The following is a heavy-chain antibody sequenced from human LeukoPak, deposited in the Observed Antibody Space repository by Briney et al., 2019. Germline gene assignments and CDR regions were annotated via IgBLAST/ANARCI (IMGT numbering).Heavy chain of an antibody. CDR2: IYYSGST. Sequence: PSETLSLTCTVSGGSISSYYWSWIRQPPGKGLEWSGYIYYSGSTNYNPSLKSRVTISVDTAKNQFSLKLSSVTAADTAVYYCARQKGIAAAGGFDLWGQGTLVTVSS. J-gene: IGHJ5*02. D-gene: IGHD6-13*01. CDR1: GGSISSYY. CDR3: ARQKGIAAAGGFDL. V-gene: IGHV4-59*08.